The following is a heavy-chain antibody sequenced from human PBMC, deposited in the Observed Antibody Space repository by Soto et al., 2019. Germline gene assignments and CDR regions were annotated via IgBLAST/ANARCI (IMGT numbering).Heavy chain of an antibody. D-gene: IGHD4-17*01. CDR2: ISGSGGST. CDR1: GFTFSRYA. V-gene: IGHV3-23*01. J-gene: IGHJ6*03. Sequence: GGSLRLSCAASGFTFSRYAMSWVRQAPGKGLEWVSAISGSGGSTYYADSVKGRFTISRDNSRNKRYLQMNSLRAEDTAVYYCAKDGGDYVPFPLTFSQPHYYMDVWGKGTTVTVSS. CDR3: AKDGGDYVPFPLTFSQPHYYMDV.